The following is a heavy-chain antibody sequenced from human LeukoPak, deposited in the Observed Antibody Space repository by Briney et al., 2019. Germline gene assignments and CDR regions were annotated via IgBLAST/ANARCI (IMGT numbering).Heavy chain of an antibody. D-gene: IGHD3-10*01. CDR2: IYNNGGT. CDR1: GGSINSNY. Sequence: SETLSLTCTVSGGSINSNYWTWIRQPPGKGLEWVGHIYNNGGTNFNPSPKTRVTMSLDTSKKQVSLKLSSVTAADTAVYYCAGQGYYYTSGRTFDVWGQGTMVAVSS. CDR3: AGQGYYYTSGRTFDV. J-gene: IGHJ3*01. V-gene: IGHV4-59*08.